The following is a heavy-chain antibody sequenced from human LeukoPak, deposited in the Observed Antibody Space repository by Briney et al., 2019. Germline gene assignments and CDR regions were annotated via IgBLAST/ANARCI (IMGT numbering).Heavy chain of an antibody. CDR3: ARDWEMATIAAAALGY. J-gene: IGHJ4*02. D-gene: IGHD6-13*01. CDR1: GFTFSSYA. Sequence: PGGSLRLSCAASGFTFSSYAMSWVRPAPGKGLEWVSAISGSGGSTYYAGSVKGRFSISRDNAKNLVYLQLDSLSDEDTAVYYCARDWEMATIAAAALGYWGQGTRVTVSS. CDR2: ISGSGGST. V-gene: IGHV3-23*01.